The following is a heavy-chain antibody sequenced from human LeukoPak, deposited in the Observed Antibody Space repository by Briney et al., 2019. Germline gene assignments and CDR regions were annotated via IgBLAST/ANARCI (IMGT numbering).Heavy chain of an antibody. J-gene: IGHJ4*02. Sequence: SETLSLTCTVSVGSISSSSYYWGWIRQPPGKGLEWIGSIYYSGSTYYNPSLKSRVTISVDTSKNQFSLKGSSVTAADTAVYYCARQTYSSGLDYWGQGTLVTVSS. CDR2: IYYSGST. D-gene: IGHD6-19*01. CDR1: VGSISSSSYY. V-gene: IGHV4-39*01. CDR3: ARQTYSSGLDY.